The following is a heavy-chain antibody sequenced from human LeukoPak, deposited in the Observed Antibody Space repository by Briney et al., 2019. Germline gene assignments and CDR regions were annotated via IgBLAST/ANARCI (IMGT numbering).Heavy chain of an antibody. J-gene: IGHJ3*02. D-gene: IGHD6-13*01. Sequence: GGSLSLSCAASGFTFSDYYMSWIRQAPGKGLEWVSYISSSGSTIYYADSVKGRFTISRDNAKNSLYLQMNSLRAEDTAVYYCAREYSSSWYSFDIWGQGTMVTVSS. CDR2: ISSSGSTI. V-gene: IGHV3-11*01. CDR1: GFTFSDYY. CDR3: AREYSSSWYSFDI.